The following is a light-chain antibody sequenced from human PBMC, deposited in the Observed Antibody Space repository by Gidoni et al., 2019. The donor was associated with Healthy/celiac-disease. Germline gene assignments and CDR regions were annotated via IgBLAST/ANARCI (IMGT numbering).Light chain of an antibody. V-gene: IGLV1-40*01. CDR3: QSFENSRSSSVV. CDR2: YNN. Sequence: QSVLTQPPSVSCAPVQTVTISCPGSFSHIGAGYAVHWYQQIPGTAPKLLIFYNNQRPSGVPDRFSGSKSGPSASLAIIGLQTEDEADYYCQSFENSRSSSVVFGGGTRLTVL. J-gene: IGLJ2*01. CDR1: FSHIGAGYA.